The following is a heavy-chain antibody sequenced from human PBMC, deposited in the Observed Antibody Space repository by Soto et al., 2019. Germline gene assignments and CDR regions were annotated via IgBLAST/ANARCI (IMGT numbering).Heavy chain of an antibody. CDR1: GFTFSSYG. CDR2: ISDDGSDK. V-gene: IGHV3-30*18. Sequence: QVQLVESGGGVVKHGRSLRLSCAASGFTFSSYGMYWVRQAPGKGLEWVAVISDDGSDKYYAESVKGRFTISRDNSKSTLFLQMNSLRVEDTAVYYCAKDQTHAFDIWGQGTMVTVSS. CDR3: AKDQTHAFDI. J-gene: IGHJ3*02.